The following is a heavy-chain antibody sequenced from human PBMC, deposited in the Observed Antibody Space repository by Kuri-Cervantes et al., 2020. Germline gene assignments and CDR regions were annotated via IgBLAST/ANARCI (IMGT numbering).Heavy chain of an antibody. Sequence: ASVKVSCKASGYTFTSYGISWVRQAPGQGLEWMGWMNPNSGNTGCAQKFQGRVTMTRNTSISTAYMELSSLRSEDTAVYYCARDSVGSGIKGGYYCYYYGMDVWGQGTTVTVSS. CDR3: ARDSVGSGIKGGYYCYYYGMDV. V-gene: IGHV1-8*02. CDR2: MNPNSGNT. CDR1: GYTFTSYG. D-gene: IGHD3-10*01. J-gene: IGHJ6*02.